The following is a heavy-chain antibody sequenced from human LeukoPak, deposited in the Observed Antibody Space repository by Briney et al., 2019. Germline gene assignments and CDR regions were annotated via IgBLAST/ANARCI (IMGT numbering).Heavy chain of an antibody. J-gene: IGHJ2*01. Sequence: PGGSLRLSCAASGFTFSSYWMHWVRQAPGKGLVWVSRINSDGSSTSYADSVKGRFTISRDNAKNTLYLQMNSLRAGDTAVYYCARAAYSSTWYSRYFDLWGRGTLVTVSS. CDR1: GFTFSSYW. V-gene: IGHV3-74*01. CDR3: ARAAYSSTWYSRYFDL. D-gene: IGHD6-13*01. CDR2: INSDGSST.